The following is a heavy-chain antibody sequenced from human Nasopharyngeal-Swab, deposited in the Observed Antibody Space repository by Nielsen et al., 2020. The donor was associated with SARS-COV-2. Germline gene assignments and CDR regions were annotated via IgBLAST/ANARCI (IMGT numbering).Heavy chain of an antibody. CDR1: GYTFTSYY. J-gene: IGHJ4*02. CDR3: ARASQEMATTHYFDY. Sequence: SVKVSCKASGYTFTSYYMHRVRQAPGQGLEWMGGIIPLFGTANYAQKFQGRVTITADKSTSTAYMELSSLRSEDTAVYYCARASQEMATTHYFDYWGQGTLVTVSS. V-gene: IGHV1-69*06. CDR2: IIPLFGTA. D-gene: IGHD5-24*01.